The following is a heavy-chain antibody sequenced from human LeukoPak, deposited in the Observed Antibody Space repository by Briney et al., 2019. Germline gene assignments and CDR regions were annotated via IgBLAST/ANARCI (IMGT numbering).Heavy chain of an antibody. CDR3: ARDQTAVTGVWGTIDY. D-gene: IGHD2-8*02. CDR2: ISYDGSNT. Sequence: PGGSLRLSCTASGFTFSGYGMHWVRQAPGMGVEWVAIISYDGSNTFYGDSVKGRFTISRDNSKKTLYLQMNSLRTEDTAVYYCARDQTAVTGVWGTIDYWGQGTLVTVSS. J-gene: IGHJ4*02. V-gene: IGHV3-30*03. CDR1: GFTFSGYG.